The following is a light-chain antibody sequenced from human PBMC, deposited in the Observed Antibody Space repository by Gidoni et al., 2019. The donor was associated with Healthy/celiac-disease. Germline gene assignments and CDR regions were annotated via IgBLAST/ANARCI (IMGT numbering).Light chain of an antibody. CDR1: QSVSSSY. Sequence: EIVLTQSTGTMSLSPGERATLSGRASQSVSSSYLAWYQQKPGQAPRLLIYGASSRATGIPDRFSGSGSGTDFTLTISRLEPEDFAVYYCQQYGSSPRTFGQGTKVEIK. V-gene: IGKV3-20*01. CDR2: GAS. CDR3: QQYGSSPRT. J-gene: IGKJ1*01.